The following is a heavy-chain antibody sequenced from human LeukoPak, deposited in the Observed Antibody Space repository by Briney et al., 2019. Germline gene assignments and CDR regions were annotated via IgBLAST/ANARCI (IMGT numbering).Heavy chain of an antibody. V-gene: IGHV4-4*02. Sequence: SESLSLTCAVSGGSISSSNWWSWVRQPPGKGLEWIGEIYHSGSTNYNPSLKSRVTISVDKSKNQFSLKLSSVTAADTAVYYCARGYSSAEDAFDIWGQGTMVTVSS. CDR2: IYHSGST. J-gene: IGHJ3*02. D-gene: IGHD6-19*01. CDR3: ARGYSSAEDAFDI. CDR1: GGSISSSNW.